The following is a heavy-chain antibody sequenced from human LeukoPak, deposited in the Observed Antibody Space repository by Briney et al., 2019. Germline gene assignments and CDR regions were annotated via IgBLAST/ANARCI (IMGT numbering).Heavy chain of an antibody. Sequence: PGGSLRLSCAASGFTFSSYSMNWVRQAPGKGLEWVSSISSSSSYIYYADSVKGRFTISRDNAKNSLYLQMNSLRAKDTAVYYCAREVREYQLLGSIDYWGQGTLVTVSS. J-gene: IGHJ4*02. V-gene: IGHV3-21*01. D-gene: IGHD2-2*01. CDR1: GFTFSSYS. CDR2: ISSSSSYI. CDR3: AREVREYQLLGSIDY.